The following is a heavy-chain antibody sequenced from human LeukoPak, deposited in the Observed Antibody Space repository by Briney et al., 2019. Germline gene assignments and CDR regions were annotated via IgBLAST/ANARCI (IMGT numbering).Heavy chain of an antibody. V-gene: IGHV3-21*01. CDR3: ARANRVVPAAIRRSGAFDI. CDR2: ISSSSSYI. CDR1: GFTFSSYS. J-gene: IGHJ3*02. Sequence: GGPLRLSCAASGFTFSSYSMNWVRQAPGKGLEWVSSISSSSSYIYYADSVKGRFTISRDNAKNSLYLQMNSLRAEDTAVYYCARANRVVPAAIRRSGAFDIWGQGTMVTVSS. D-gene: IGHD2-2*02.